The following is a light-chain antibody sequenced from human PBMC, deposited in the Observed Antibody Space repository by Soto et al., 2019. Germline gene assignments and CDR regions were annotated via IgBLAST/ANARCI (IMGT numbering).Light chain of an antibody. CDR3: QPYYSFPWT. Sequence: CISQCPPFLSASTGDRVTISCRMHQGISSYLALDQQNSGKAPELLIYAASTLQSGVPSRFSGSGSGTDFTLTISCLQSEDFATYYCQPYYSFPWTPGQRPQEDIK. CDR1: QGISSY. J-gene: IGKJ1*01. CDR2: AAS. V-gene: IGKV1D-8*01.